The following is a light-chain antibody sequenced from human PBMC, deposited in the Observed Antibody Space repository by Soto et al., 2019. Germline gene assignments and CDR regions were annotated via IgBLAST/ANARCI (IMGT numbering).Light chain of an antibody. J-gene: IGKJ5*01. V-gene: IGKV1-5*01. CDR3: QQSETYPLT. Sequence: DILITQSPSTLSGSVGDRVTITSRATQTISTWLAWYQHKPGKAPNLLIYDASTLMSGVPSRFSGSGSGTEFTLTISSLQPGDFATYYCQQSETYPLTFGQGTRLEI. CDR1: QTISTW. CDR2: DAS.